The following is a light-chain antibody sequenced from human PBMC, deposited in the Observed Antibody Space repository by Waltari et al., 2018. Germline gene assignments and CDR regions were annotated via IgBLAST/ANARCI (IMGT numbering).Light chain of an antibody. V-gene: IGLV1-47*01. CDR1: SSNIEINY. Sequence: QSVLTQPPSASGTPGQGVTISCSGSSSNIEINYVYWFQQIPGTAPKVLIYRDNQRPSGVPDRVSGSKSGPSASLAISGLRSEDEADYYCAAWDDSLSGVVFGGGTKLTVL. J-gene: IGLJ2*01. CDR3: AAWDDSLSGVV. CDR2: RDN.